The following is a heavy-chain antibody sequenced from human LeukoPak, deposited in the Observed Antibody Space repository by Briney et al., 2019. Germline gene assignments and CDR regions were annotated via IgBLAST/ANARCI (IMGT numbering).Heavy chain of an antibody. J-gene: IGHJ4*02. CDR2: ISGSGGST. CDR3: ARDPGGVVYFDY. V-gene: IGHV3-23*01. CDR1: GFTFSSYA. Sequence: PGGSLRLSCAASGFTFSSYAMSWVRQAPGKGLEWVSAISGSGGSTYYADSVKGRFTISRDNSKNTLYLQMNTLRAEDTAVYYCARDPGGVVYFDYWGQGTLVTVSS. D-gene: IGHD2-8*01.